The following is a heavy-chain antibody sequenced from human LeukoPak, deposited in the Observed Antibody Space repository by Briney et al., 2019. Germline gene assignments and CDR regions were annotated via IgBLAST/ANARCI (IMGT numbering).Heavy chain of an antibody. V-gene: IGHV3-33*08. CDR3: ARDRDRAEFYFDY. J-gene: IGHJ4*02. D-gene: IGHD1-14*01. CDR2: IWYDGYNK. Sequence: PGGPLRLFCTASGFTLSDCGMHWVPQAPGKGLEWVAIIWYDGYNKYYADSVRGRFSISRDNSKNTLYLQMNNLRAEDTAVYYCARDRDRAEFYFDYWGQGTLVTVSS. CDR1: GFTLSDCG.